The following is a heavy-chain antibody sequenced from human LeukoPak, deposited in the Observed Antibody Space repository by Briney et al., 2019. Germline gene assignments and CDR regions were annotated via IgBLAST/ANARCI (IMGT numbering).Heavy chain of an antibody. J-gene: IGHJ4*02. D-gene: IGHD3-16*02. V-gene: IGHV3-30-3*01. CDR2: ISYDGSNK. CDR1: GFTFSSYA. Sequence: PGGSLRLSCAASGFTFSSYAMHWVRQAPGKGLEWVAVISYDGSNKYYADSVKGRFTISRDNSKNTLYLQMNSLRAEDTAVYYCARQEVIVNSPQTLLRPYFDYWGQGTLVTVSS. CDR3: ARQEVIVNSPQTLLRPYFDY.